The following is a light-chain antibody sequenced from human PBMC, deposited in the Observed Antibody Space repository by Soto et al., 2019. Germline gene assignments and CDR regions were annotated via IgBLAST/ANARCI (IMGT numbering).Light chain of an antibody. Sequence: EIVLTQSPDTLSLSPGERAALSCRASQNIDSRFLAWYQQKPGQAPRLLIYGASSRATGIPARFSGSGSGTDFTLTISSLEPEDFAVYYCQQRSNWPTFGQGTKVDIK. CDR3: QQRSNWPT. J-gene: IGKJ1*01. CDR2: GAS. V-gene: IGKV3D-20*02. CDR1: QNIDSRF.